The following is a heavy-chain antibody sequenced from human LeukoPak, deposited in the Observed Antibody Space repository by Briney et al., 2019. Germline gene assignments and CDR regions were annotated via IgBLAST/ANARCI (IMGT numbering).Heavy chain of an antibody. D-gene: IGHD3-22*01. CDR3: AKDRSAAGIVVVRD. J-gene: IGHJ4*02. Sequence: GGSLRLSCAASGFTFSSYSIHWVRQAPGKGLEWVSAISGSGGSTYYADSVKGRFTISRDNSKNTLYLQMNSLRAEDTAVYYCAKDRSAAGIVVVRDWGQGTLVTVSS. V-gene: IGHV3-23*01. CDR1: GFTFSSYS. CDR2: ISGSGGST.